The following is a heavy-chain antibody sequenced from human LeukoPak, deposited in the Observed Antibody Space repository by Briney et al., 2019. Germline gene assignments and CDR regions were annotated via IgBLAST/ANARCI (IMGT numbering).Heavy chain of an antibody. CDR1: GFTVSSNY. CDR2: IYSGGST. V-gene: IGHV3-53*04. J-gene: IGHJ4*02. CDR3: ARSDYYDSSGRHYYFDY. Sequence: GGSLRLSCAASGFTVSSNYMSWVRQAPGKGLEWVSVIYSGGSTYYADSVKGRFTISRHNSKNTLYLQMNSLRAEDTAVYYCARSDYYDSSGRHYYFDYWGQGTLVTVSS. D-gene: IGHD3-22*01.